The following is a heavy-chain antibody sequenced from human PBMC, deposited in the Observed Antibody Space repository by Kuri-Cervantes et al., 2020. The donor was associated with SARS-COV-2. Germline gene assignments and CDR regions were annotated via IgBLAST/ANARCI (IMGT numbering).Heavy chain of an antibody. CDR3: VRGMVRGLIQHYYYGMDV. Sequence: ASVKVSCKASGYTFSDYYMYWVRQAPGQGLEWMGWINPNSGGANYAQKFQGWVTMTRDTSISTAYMELSRLRSDDTAVYYCVRGMVRGLIQHYYYGMDVWGQGTTVTVSS. D-gene: IGHD3-10*01. CDR2: INPNSGGA. J-gene: IGHJ6*02. V-gene: IGHV1-2*04. CDR1: GYTFSDYY.